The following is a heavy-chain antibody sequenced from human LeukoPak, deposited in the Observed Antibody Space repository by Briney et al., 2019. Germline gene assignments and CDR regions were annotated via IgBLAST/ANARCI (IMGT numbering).Heavy chain of an antibody. D-gene: IGHD2-2*01. Sequence: PGGSLRLSCAASGFTFSSHWMHWVRQAPEKGLVGVAHINADGSSTYYAASVKGRFTISRDNAKNTLYLQMHSLTAEDTAVYYCVRGALRDCSYTSCSRGNWFDPWRQGTLVTVPS. CDR2: INADGSST. CDR3: VRGALRDCSYTSCSRGNWFDP. CDR1: GFTFSSHW. V-gene: IGHV3-74*01. J-gene: IGHJ5*02.